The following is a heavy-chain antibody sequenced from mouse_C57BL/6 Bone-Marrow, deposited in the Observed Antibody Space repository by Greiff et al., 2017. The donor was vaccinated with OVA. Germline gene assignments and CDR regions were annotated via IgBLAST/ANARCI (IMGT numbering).Heavy chain of an antibody. CDR2: ISGGGGNP. V-gene: IGHV5-9*01. CDR1: GFTFSSYT. Sequence: EVQRVESGGGLVKPGGSLKLSCAASGFTFSSYTMSWVRQTPEKRLEWVATISGGGGNPYYPDSVKGRFTISRDNAKNTLYLQMSGLRSEDTALYYCARRAYWGQGTLVTVSA. J-gene: IGHJ3*01. CDR3: ARRAY.